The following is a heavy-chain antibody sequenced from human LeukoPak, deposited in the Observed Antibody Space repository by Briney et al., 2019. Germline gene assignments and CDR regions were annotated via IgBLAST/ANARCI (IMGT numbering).Heavy chain of an antibody. CDR3: ARIPITIFGVVSYRNWFDP. CDR1: GGSISSSSYY. V-gene: IGHV4-39*01. CDR2: IYYSGST. J-gene: IGHJ5*02. D-gene: IGHD3-3*01. Sequence: SETLSLTCTVSGGSISSSSYYWGWIRQPPGKGLEWIGRIYYSGSTYYNPSLKSRFTISVDTSKNQFSLKLSSVTAADTAVYYCARIPITIFGVVSYRNWFDPWGQGTLVTVSS.